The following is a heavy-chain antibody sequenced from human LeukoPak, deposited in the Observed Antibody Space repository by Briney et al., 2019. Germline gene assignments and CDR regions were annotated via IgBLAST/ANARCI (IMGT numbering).Heavy chain of an antibody. V-gene: IGHV4-59*08. D-gene: IGHD3-10*01. Sequence: LSLTCTVSGGSISTYHWSWIRQPPGKGLEWIGYIYYSGSTNYNPSLKSRVTISVDTSRNQFSLKLSSVTAADTAVYYCARYGSGNYFDYWGQGTLVTVSS. J-gene: IGHJ4*02. CDR1: GGSISTYH. CDR2: IYYSGST. CDR3: ARYGSGNYFDY.